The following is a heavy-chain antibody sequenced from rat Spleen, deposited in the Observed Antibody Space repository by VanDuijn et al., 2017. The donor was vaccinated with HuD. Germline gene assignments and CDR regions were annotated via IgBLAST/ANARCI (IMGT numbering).Heavy chain of an antibody. D-gene: IGHD1-9*01. CDR2: ISYADTSGHSGT. CDR1: GFTFSDYY. Sequence: EVQMVESGGGLVQPGRSLKLSCAASGFTFSDYYMAWVRQAPTTGLEWVATISYADTSGHSGTYYRDSVKGRFTISRDNAKSTLYLQMDSLRSEDTASYYCVRHGYTRYYFDYWGQGVMVTVSS. J-gene: IGHJ2*01. V-gene: IGHV5-7*01. CDR3: VRHGYTRYYFDY.